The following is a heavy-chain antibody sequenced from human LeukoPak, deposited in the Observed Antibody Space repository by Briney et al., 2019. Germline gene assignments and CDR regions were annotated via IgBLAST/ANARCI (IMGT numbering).Heavy chain of an antibody. CDR3: AKDRVVVVVVAATYDY. V-gene: IGHV3-48*01. Sequence: GGSLRLSCAASGFTFNAFGMNWVRQAPGKGLEWVSYIGTTSGAIYYADSVKGRFTISRDNSKNTLYLQMNSLRAEDTAVYYCAKDRVVVVVVAATYDYWGQGTLVTVSS. D-gene: IGHD2-15*01. CDR1: GFTFNAFG. J-gene: IGHJ4*02. CDR2: IGTTSGAI.